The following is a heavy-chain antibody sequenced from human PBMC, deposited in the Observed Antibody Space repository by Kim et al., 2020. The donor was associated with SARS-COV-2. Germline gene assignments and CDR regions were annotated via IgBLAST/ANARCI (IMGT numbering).Heavy chain of an antibody. CDR3: AKDIQWLILLTWNL. J-gene: IGHJ4*02. D-gene: IGHD6-19*01. Sequence: GGSLRLSCAASGFTFSSYAMSWVRQVPGKGLEWVSAISGSGGSTYYADSVKGRFIISRDNSKNTLYLQMNSLRAEDTAVYYCAKDIQWLILLTWNLWGQGTLVTVSS. CDR2: ISGSGGST. CDR1: GFTFSSYA. V-gene: IGHV3-23*01.